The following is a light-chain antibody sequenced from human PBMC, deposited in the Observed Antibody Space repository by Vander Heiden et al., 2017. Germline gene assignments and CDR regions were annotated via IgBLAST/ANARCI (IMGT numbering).Light chain of an antibody. Sequence: DIEMMQSPSTVSASVGHRVPITSRASQSISSRLARYQQKSGNAPKHLIYKASSLEGGLPSRFSGSASGTEFTLTISSLQPDDFTTYCCQQYNSSSLTFGRGTKVEIK. CDR2: KAS. CDR3: QQYNSSSLT. CDR1: QSISSR. J-gene: IGKJ4*01. V-gene: IGKV1-5*03.